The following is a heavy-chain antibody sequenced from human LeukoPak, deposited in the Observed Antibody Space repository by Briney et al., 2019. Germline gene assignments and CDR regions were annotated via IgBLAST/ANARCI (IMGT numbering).Heavy chain of an antibody. CDR1: GFTFNSYW. D-gene: IGHD6-19*01. J-gene: IGHJ4*02. CDR3: AKRGDSGAWYDY. CDR2: ISSDGSNT. Sequence: HSGGSLRLSCAVSGFTFNSYWMDWLRQAPGKGLVGVSRISSDGSNTAYADSVKGRFIISRDNAKNTLYLQMSSLRAEDTAVYYCAKRGDSGAWYDYWGQGTLVIVSS. V-gene: IGHV3-74*01.